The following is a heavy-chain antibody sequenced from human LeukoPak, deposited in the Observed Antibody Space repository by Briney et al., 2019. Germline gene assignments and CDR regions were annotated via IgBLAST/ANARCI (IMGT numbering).Heavy chain of an antibody. CDR1: GYTFTSYA. Sequence: GASVKVSCKASGYTFTSYAMHWVRQAPGQRLEWMGWINAGNGNTKYSQKFQGRVTITRDTSASTAYMELSSLRSEDTAVYYCARTVAGPPDIVGATLPFDYWGQGTLVTVSS. V-gene: IGHV1-3*01. D-gene: IGHD1-26*01. J-gene: IGHJ4*02. CDR3: ARTVAGPPDIVGATLPFDY. CDR2: INAGNGNT.